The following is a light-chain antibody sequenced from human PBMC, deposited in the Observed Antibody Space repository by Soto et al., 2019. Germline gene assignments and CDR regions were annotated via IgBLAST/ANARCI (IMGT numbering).Light chain of an antibody. V-gene: IGLV4-69*01. CDR1: SGHSSYA. CDR2: LNSDGSH. CDR3: QNWVTGIHVV. J-gene: IGLJ2*01. Sequence: QPVLTQSPSASASLGASVKLTYTLSSGHSSYAIAWHQQQPEKGPRYLMKLNSDGSHSKGDGIPDRFSGSSSGAERYLTNPSHQSEDEADYYCQNWVTGIHVVFGGGTKLTLL.